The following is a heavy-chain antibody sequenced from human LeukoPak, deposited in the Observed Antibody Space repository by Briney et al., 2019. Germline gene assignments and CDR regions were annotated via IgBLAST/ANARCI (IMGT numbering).Heavy chain of an antibody. J-gene: IGHJ5*02. CDR3: AREAEGWFDP. CDR2: ISSSGSTI. D-gene: IGHD6-19*01. CDR1: GFTFSSYE. Sequence: GGSLRLSCAASGFTFSSYEMNWVRQAPGKGLEWVSYISSSGSTIYYADSVKGRFTISRDNAKNSLYLQMNSLRAEDTAVYYCAREAEGWFDPWSQGTLVTVSS. V-gene: IGHV3-48*03.